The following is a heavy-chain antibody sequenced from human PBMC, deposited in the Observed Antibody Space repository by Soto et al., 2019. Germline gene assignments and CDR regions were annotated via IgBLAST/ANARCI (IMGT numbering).Heavy chain of an antibody. CDR3: ARYGTRGDW. CDR1: GFTFGDYA. V-gene: IGHV3-9*01. CDR2: ISWNSDSI. D-gene: IGHD2-8*01. J-gene: IGHJ5*01. Sequence: PGGSLRLSCAASGFTFGDYAMHWVRQAPGKGLEWVSGISWNSDSIGYVDFAEGRFTISRDNAKDSLYLHLNSLRVGDTAVYYCARYGTRGDWWGLGTQVTVSS.